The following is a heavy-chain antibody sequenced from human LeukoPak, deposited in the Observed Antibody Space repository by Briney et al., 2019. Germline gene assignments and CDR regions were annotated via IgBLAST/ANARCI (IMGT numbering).Heavy chain of an antibody. CDR2: IYTSGST. D-gene: IGHD3-10*01. CDR3: ARDYTWGVPGIDAFDI. V-gene: IGHV4-61*02. Sequence: PSQTLSLTCTVSGGSISSGSYYWSWIRQPAGKGLEWIGRIYTSGSTNYNPSLKSRVTMSVDTSKNQFSLKLSSVTAADTAVYYCARDYTWGVPGIDAFDIWGQGTMVTVSS. CDR1: GGSISSGSYY. J-gene: IGHJ3*02.